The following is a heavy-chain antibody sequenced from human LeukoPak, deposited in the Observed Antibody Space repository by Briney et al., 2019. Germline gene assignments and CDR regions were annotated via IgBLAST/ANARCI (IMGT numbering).Heavy chain of an antibody. CDR2: INWNGSGA. Sequence: PGGSLRLSCAASGFTFDDYGMSWVRQAPGKGLEWVSGINWNGSGAGYADSVKGRLTISRDNAKNSLYLQMNSLRAEDTAVYYCARCVVGGVAVDDWGQGTLVTVSS. J-gene: IGHJ4*02. D-gene: IGHD6-19*01. CDR1: GFTFDDYG. CDR3: ARCVVGGVAVDD. V-gene: IGHV3-20*04.